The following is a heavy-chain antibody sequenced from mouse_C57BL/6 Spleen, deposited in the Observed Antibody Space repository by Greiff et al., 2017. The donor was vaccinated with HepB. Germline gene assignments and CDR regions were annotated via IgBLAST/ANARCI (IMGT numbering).Heavy chain of an antibody. Sequence: QVQLQQPGAELVMPGASVKLSCKASGYTFTSYWMHWVKQRPGQGLEWIGEIDPSDSYTNYNQKFKGKSTLTVDKSSSTAYMQLSSLTSEDSAVYYCALIYYGYGSFDYWGQGTTLTVSS. CDR3: ALIYYGYGSFDY. J-gene: IGHJ2*01. D-gene: IGHD2-2*01. CDR2: IDPSDSYT. V-gene: IGHV1-69*01. CDR1: GYTFTSYW.